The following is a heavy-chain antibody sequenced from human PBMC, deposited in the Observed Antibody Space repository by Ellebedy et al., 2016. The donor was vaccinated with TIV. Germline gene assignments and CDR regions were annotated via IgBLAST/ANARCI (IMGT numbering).Heavy chain of an antibody. Sequence: MPSETLSLTCTVSGGSISSYYWSWIRQPPGKGLEWIGYIYYSGSTNYNPSLKSRVTISVDTSKNQFSLKLSSVTAADTAVYYCARVASPAPYYDIFPWGQGTLVTVSS. J-gene: IGHJ5*02. CDR3: ARVASPAPYYDIFP. V-gene: IGHV4-59*01. CDR1: GGSISSYY. CDR2: IYYSGST. D-gene: IGHD3-9*01.